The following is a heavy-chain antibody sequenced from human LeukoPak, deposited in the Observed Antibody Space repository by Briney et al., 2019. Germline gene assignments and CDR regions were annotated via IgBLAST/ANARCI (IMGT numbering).Heavy chain of an antibody. J-gene: IGHJ5*02. V-gene: IGHV4-39*07. CDR2: IHSSGST. CDR1: DGSINTISDY. CDR3: ARDPVAGKRDWFDP. D-gene: IGHD6-19*01. Sequence: SETLSLTCSVSDGSINTISDYWGWVRQPPGKGLEWIGSIHSSGSTYYNPSLKSRVTISVRTSKNQFSLKLSSVTAADTAVYYCARDPVAGKRDWFDPWGQGTLVTVSS.